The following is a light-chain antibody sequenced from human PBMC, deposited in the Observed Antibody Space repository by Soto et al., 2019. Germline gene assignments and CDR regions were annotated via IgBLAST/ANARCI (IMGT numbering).Light chain of an antibody. V-gene: IGKV3-15*01. CDR2: GAS. J-gene: IGKJ1*01. Sequence: ETLMTQSPATLSVSPGERVTLSCRASQSISNDLAWYQQKPGQAPRLLIYGASTRATGTPARFGGSGSGTEFSLTLSSLQSEDFAIYYCQQYHDWPPWTFGQGTKVESK. CDR1: QSISND. CDR3: QQYHDWPPWT.